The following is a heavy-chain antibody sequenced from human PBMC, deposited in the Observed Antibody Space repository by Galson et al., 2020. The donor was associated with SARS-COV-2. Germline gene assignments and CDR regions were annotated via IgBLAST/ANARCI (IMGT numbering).Heavy chain of an antibody. CDR1: GGSVRSNY. D-gene: IGHD2-8*02. J-gene: IGHJ3*02. Sequence: SETLSLTCSVSGGSVRSNYWTWLRQPPGKGLEFIGYIYKSGTSNYNPSLKSRVTISVDTSKNQFSLTLTSVTAADTALYYCATFRAFCTGAHGPGCTLGALDIWGQGTSVLVSS. CDR2: IYKSGTS. V-gene: IGHV4-59*02. CDR3: ATFRAFCTGAHGPGCTLGALDI.